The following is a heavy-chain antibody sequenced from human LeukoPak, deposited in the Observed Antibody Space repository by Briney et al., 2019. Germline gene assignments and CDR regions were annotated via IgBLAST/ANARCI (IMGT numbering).Heavy chain of an antibody. J-gene: IGHJ4*02. CDR1: GFNFFNYN. Sequence: GGSLRLSCATSGFNFFNYNMNWVRQAPGKGLEWISHISSTSSTIKYADSVKGRFTISRDNAKNSLHLQMNSLRAEDTAVYYCARPRSGGTWFFDYRGQGTLVTVSS. CDR3: ARPRSGGTWFFDY. CDR2: ISSTSSTI. V-gene: IGHV3-48*04. D-gene: IGHD2-15*01.